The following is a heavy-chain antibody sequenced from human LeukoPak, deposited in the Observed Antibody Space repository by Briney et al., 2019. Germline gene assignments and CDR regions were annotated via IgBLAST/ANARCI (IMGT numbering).Heavy chain of an antibody. CDR3: ARQSTIAAARIDP. CDR1: GGSISDSNYY. CDR2: IYYSGSA. V-gene: IGHV4-39*01. Sequence: SETLSLTCTVSGGSISDSNYYWGWIRQPPGRGLEWIANIYYSGSAYYSPSLKSRVTVSIDTSKNQFSLKLNSVTTADTAVYYCARQSTIAAARIDPWGQGTLVTVSS. J-gene: IGHJ5*02. D-gene: IGHD6-25*01.